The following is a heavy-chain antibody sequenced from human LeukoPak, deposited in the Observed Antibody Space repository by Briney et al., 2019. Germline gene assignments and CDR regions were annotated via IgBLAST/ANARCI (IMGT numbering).Heavy chain of an antibody. CDR1: GGSFSGYY. CDR2: INHSGST. Sequence: PSETLSLTCAVYGGSFSGYYWSWIRQPPGKGLEWIGEINHSGSTNYNPSLKSRATTSVDTSKNQFSLKLSSVTAAGTAVYYCARGLGLRHFFAPWGQGTLVTVSS. D-gene: IGHD4-17*01. J-gene: IGHJ5*02. CDR3: ARGLGLRHFFAP. V-gene: IGHV4-34*01.